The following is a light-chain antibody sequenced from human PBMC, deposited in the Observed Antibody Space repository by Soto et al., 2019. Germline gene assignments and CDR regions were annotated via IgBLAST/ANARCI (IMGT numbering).Light chain of an antibody. CDR1: QNVNTF. J-gene: IGKJ2*01. CDR3: QQRSNWPS. Sequence: EIVLTQSPATLSLSPGERATLSCRASQNVNTFLVWYQQRPGQAPRLLIYDASNRATGIPARFSGSGSVTDFPLTISGLEPEDSAVYYCQQRSNWPSFGQGTKLEIK. CDR2: DAS. V-gene: IGKV3-11*01.